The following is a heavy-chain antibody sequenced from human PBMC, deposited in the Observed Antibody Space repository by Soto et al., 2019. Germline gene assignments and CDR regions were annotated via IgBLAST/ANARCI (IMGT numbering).Heavy chain of an antibody. V-gene: IGHV1-69*12. J-gene: IGHJ5*02. CDR2: IIPIFGTA. Sequence: QVQLVQSGAEVKKPGSSVKVSCKASGGTFSSYAISWVRQAPGQGLEWMGGIIPIFGTANYAQKFQGRVTITADESTGTAQMEVGRLGSGDTGGDYWARGPGPTGGGNWVGPWGQGTLVTVSS. CDR1: GGTFSSYA. D-gene: IGHD2-2*01. CDR3: ARGPGPTGGGNWVGP.